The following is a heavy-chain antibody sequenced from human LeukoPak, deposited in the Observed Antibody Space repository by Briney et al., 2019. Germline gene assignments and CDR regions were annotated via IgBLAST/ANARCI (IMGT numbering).Heavy chain of an antibody. CDR1: GGSFSGYY. CDR3: ARDDPARMTATLDY. V-gene: IGHV4-4*07. D-gene: IGHD2-21*02. J-gene: IGHJ4*02. Sequence: SETLSLTCAVYGGSFSGYYWSWVRQPAGEGLEWIGRIYTSGSTNYNPSLRSRVTISVDTSKNQFSLKLSSVTAADTAVYYCARDDPARMTATLDYWGQGILVTVSS. CDR2: IYTSGST.